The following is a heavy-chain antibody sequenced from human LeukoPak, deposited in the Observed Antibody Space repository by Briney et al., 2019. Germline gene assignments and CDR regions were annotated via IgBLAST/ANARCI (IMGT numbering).Heavy chain of an antibody. V-gene: IGHV4-34*01. J-gene: IGHJ6*04. CDR2: INHSGST. CDR1: GGSFSGYY. CDR3: ARLRVEWFGLYGMDV. D-gene: IGHD3-10*01. Sequence: SETLSLTCAVYGGSFSGYYWSWIRQPPGKGLEWTGEINHSGSTNYNPSLKSRVTISVDTSKNQFSLKLSSVTAADTAVYYCARLRVEWFGLYGMDVWGKGTTVTVSS.